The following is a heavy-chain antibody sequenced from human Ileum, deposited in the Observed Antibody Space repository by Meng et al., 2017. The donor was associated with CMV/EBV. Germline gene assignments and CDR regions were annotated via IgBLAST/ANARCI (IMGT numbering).Heavy chain of an antibody. J-gene: IGHJ5*02. V-gene: IGHV4-39*07. CDR1: GGSNSSTSYY. CDR2: MYYSGIT. CDR3: ARTPRKYYYGSGSYP. Sequence: RLQDSGPGLGKPSETPSPTCTVVGGSNSSTSYYWGWIRQPPGKGLEWIGSMYYSGITDYNPSLKSRVTISVDTSKNQFSLKLSSVTAADTAMYYCARTPRKYYYGSGSYPWGQGTLVTVSS. D-gene: IGHD3-10*01.